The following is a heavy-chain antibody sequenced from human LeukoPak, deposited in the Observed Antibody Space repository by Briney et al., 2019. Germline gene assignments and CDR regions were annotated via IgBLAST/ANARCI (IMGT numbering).Heavy chain of an antibody. Sequence: SETLSLTCAVYGGSFSAYYWSWIRQPPGKGLEWIGEINHSGSTNYNPSLKSRVTISVDTSKNQFSLKLSSVTAADTAVYYCARAYSGIVVVPAARTRWDYWGQGTLVTVSS. CDR1: GGSFSAYY. CDR3: ARAYSGIVVVPAARTRWDY. D-gene: IGHD2-2*01. J-gene: IGHJ4*02. CDR2: INHSGST. V-gene: IGHV4-34*01.